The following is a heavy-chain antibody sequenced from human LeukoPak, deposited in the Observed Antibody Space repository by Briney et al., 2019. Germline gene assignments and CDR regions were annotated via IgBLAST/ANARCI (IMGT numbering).Heavy chain of an antibody. CDR2: IYYSDST. Sequence: SETLSLTCTVSGGSISSYYWSWIRQPPGQGLEWIGYIYYSDSTNYNPSLNRRVTISVNTSKNQFSLKPSSVTAADTAVYYCARVGIGSSWCEGDGMDVWGQGTTVTVSS. CDR1: GGSISSYY. CDR3: ARVGIGSSWCEGDGMDV. V-gene: IGHV4-59*01. J-gene: IGHJ6*02. D-gene: IGHD6-13*01.